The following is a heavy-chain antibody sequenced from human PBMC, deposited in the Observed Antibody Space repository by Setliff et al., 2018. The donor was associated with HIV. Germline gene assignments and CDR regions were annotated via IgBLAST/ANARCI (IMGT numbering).Heavy chain of an antibody. CDR3: VRGPSSGWPAYYYYMDV. CDR1: AYTFTTYD. V-gene: IGHV1-8*01. D-gene: IGHD6-19*01. J-gene: IGHJ6*03. Sequence: VASVKVSCKASAYTFTTYDINWVRQATGQGLEWMGWMNPNSGDTAYAQKFQGRVNMTRDTSISTAYLELSSLISEDTAVYYCVRGPSSGWPAYYYYMDVWGKGTTVTAP. CDR2: MNPNSGDT.